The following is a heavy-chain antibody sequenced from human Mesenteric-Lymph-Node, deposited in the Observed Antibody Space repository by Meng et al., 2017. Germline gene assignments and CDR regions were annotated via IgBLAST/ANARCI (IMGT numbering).Heavy chain of an antibody. D-gene: IGHD3-22*01. Sequence: ASVKVSCKASGCTFTSYAMNWVRQAPGQGLEWMGWINTNTGNPTYAQGFTGRFVFSLDTSVSTAYLQISSLKAEDTAVYYCARVGRGGRYYYDSSGYNYWYFDLWGRGTLVTVSS. V-gene: IGHV7-4-1*02. CDR1: GCTFTSYA. J-gene: IGHJ2*01. CDR2: INTNTGNP. CDR3: ARVGRGGRYYYDSSGYNYWYFDL.